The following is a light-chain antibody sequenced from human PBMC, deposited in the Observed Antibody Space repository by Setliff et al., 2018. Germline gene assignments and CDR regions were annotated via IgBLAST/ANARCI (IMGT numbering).Light chain of an antibody. CDR2: DVN. Sequence: QSALTQPASVSGSPGQSITISCSGTSSDVGAYDYVSWYQKHPDKAPKLIIYDVNKRPSGVSNRFSGSESVNTASLTISGLQAEDEGDYYCYSYAGGDTYAIFGGGTKVTVL. CDR3: YSYAGGDTYAI. CDR1: SSDVGAYDY. J-gene: IGLJ2*01. V-gene: IGLV2-23*02.